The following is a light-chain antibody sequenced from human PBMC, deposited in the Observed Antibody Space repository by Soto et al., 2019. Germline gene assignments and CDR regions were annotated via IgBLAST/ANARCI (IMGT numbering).Light chain of an antibody. J-gene: IGKJ1*01. CDR2: DAS. V-gene: IGKV3-11*01. CDR1: QSVGSS. Sequence: EVVLTQSPATLSLSPGERATLSFSASQSVGSSLAWFQQKPGQAPRLLIYDASNRATGIPARFSGSGSGTDFTLTISSLEAEDFALYYCQQHENWPRTFGQGTKVDIK. CDR3: QQHENWPRT.